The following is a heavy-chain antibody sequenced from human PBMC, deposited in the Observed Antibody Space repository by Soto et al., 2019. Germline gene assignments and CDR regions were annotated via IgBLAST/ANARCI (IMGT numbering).Heavy chain of an antibody. J-gene: IGHJ4*02. Sequence: PGGSLRLSCAASGFTFSSYGMHWVRQAPGKGLEWVAVISYDVSNKYYADSVKGRFTISRDNSKNTLYLQMNSLQIDDTAVYYCTPLGFRVVGATPDYWGPGTLVTVSS. CDR2: ISYDVSNK. CDR1: GFTFSSYG. CDR3: TPLGFRVVGATPDY. D-gene: IGHD1-26*01. V-gene: IGHV3-30*03.